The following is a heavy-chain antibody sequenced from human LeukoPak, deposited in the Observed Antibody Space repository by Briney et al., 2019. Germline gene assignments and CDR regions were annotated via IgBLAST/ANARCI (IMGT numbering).Heavy chain of an antibody. Sequence: GASVKVSCKASGYTFTSYYMHWVRQAPGQGLEWMGWISAYNGNTNYAQKLQGRVTMTTDTSTSTAYMELRSLRSDDTAVYYCARVAGDYHFDYWGQGTLVTVSS. CDR2: ISAYNGNT. CDR1: GYTFTSYY. V-gene: IGHV1-18*04. D-gene: IGHD4-17*01. J-gene: IGHJ4*02. CDR3: ARVAGDYHFDY.